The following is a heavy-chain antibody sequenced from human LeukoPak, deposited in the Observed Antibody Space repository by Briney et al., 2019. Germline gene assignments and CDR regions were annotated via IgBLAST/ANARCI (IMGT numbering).Heavy chain of an antibody. J-gene: IGHJ4*02. Sequence: ASVKVSCKASGYTFTGHYMHWVRQAPGQGLEWMGWINPNSGGTNYAQKFQGRVTMTRDTSISTAYMELSRLRSDDTAVYYCARGVSDTAEVGPDKDYWGQGTLVTVSS. CDR1: GYTFTGHY. D-gene: IGHD5-18*01. V-gene: IGHV1-2*02. CDR3: ARGVSDTAEVGPDKDY. CDR2: INPNSGGT.